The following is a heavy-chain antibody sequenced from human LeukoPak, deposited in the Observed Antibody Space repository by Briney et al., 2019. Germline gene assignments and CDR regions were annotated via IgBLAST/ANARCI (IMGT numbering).Heavy chain of an antibody. CDR2: IKQDGSEK. J-gene: IGHJ4*02. V-gene: IGHV3-7*01. Sequence: PGGSLRLSCAASGFTFGSYWMTWVRQAPGKGLEWVANIKQDGSEKYYVDSVKGRFTISRDNAKNSLYLQMNSLRAEDTAIYYCVQQLGDYWGQGTLVTVSS. CDR1: GFTFGSYW. D-gene: IGHD6-13*01. CDR3: VQQLGDY.